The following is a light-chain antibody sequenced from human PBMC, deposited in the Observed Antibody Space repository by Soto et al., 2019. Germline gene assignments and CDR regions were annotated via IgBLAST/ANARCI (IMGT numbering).Light chain of an antibody. Sequence: IQLTQSPSSLSASVGDRVTITFLASQGISTYLAWYQQTPGKAPKLLIYAASTLQSGVPSRFSGSGSGTDFTLSISSLQPEDFATYYCQQLNDYPVTFGQGTKVDIK. CDR1: QGISTY. J-gene: IGKJ1*01. CDR2: AAS. V-gene: IGKV1-9*01. CDR3: QQLNDYPVT.